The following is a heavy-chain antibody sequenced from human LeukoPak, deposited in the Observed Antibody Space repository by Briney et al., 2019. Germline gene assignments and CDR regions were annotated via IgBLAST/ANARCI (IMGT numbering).Heavy chain of an antibody. CDR2: IKKDGSEK. CDR1: GFTFSSYW. D-gene: IGHD6-19*01. J-gene: IGHJ5*02. CDR3: AREGGNGWYSGWFDP. V-gene: IGHV3-7*01. Sequence: GGSLRLSCAASGFTFSSYWMRWVRQAPGKGLEWVANIKKDGSEKKYVDSVKGRFTISRDNAYNLLFLQMNSLRAEDTAIYYCAREGGNGWYSGWFDPWGQGTLVTVSS.